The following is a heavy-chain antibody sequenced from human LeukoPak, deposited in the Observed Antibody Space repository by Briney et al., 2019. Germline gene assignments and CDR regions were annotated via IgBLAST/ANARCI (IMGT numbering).Heavy chain of an antibody. V-gene: IGHV3-21*01. CDR3: ARDFGGGWVVVPDANRDAFDI. CDR1: GFTFSSYS. CDR2: ISSSSSYI. J-gene: IGHJ3*02. Sequence: PGGSLRLSCAASGFTFSSYSMNWVRQAPGKGLEWVSSISSSSSYIYYADSVKGRFTISRDNAKNSLYLQMNSLRAEDTAVYYCARDFGGGWVVVPDANRDAFDIWGQGTMVTVSS. D-gene: IGHD2-2*01.